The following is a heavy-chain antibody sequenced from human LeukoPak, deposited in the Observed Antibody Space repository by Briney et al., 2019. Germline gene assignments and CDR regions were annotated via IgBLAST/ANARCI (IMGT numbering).Heavy chain of an antibody. D-gene: IGHD4-23*01. J-gene: IGHJ4*02. CDR1: GGSISSYY. Sequence: PSETLSLTCTVSGGSISSYYWSWIRQPAGKGLEWIRRIYTSGSTNYNPSLKSRVTMSVDTSKNQFSLKLSSVTAADTAVYYCARQASGGGRVPFDYWGQGTLVAVSS. CDR3: ARQASGGGRVPFDY. V-gene: IGHV4-4*07. CDR2: IYTSGST.